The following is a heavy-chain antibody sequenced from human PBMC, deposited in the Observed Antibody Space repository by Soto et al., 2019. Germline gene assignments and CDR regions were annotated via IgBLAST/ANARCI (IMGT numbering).Heavy chain of an antibody. J-gene: IGHJ4*02. CDR3: AREGRMGTFDY. V-gene: IGHV4-61*08. D-gene: IGHD1-1*01. Sequence: ASETLSLTCTASGGSISSGGYYWSWMRQHPGKGLEWIGYIYNIGSTKYNPSLKSRVTILEDTSKNQFSLKLNSVTAADTAVYYCAREGRMGTFDYWGQGALVTVSS. CDR1: GGSISSGGYY. CDR2: IYNIGST.